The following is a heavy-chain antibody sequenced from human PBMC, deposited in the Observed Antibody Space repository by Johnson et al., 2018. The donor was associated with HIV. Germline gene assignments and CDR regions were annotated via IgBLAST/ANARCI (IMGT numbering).Heavy chain of an antibody. Sequence: VQLVESGGGLVQPGGSLRLSCAASGFTFSSYDMHWVRQTTGKGLESVSGIGTAGDTYYPGSVKGRFTISRDNAKNSLYLQMNSLRAEDTAVYYCARDTPGGQSWFRENKYAFDIWGQGTMVTVSS. CDR2: IGTAGDT. CDR1: GFTFSSYD. V-gene: IGHV3-13*01. D-gene: IGHD3-10*01. J-gene: IGHJ3*02. CDR3: ARDTPGGQSWFRENKYAFDI.